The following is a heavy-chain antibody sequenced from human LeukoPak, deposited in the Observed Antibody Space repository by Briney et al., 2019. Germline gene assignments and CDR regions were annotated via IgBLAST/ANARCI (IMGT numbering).Heavy chain of an antibody. CDR3: ARDLRRRVTAIGYGPREYYYYMDV. D-gene: IGHD2-21*02. V-gene: IGHV4-38-2*02. CDR1: GYSISSGYY. Sequence: SETLSLTCTVSGYSISSGYYWGWIRQPPGKGREWIGSIYHSGSTSYNPSLKSRVTMSVDTSKNQFSLKLSSVTAADTAVYYCARDLRRRVTAIGYGPREYYYYMDVWGKGTTVTISS. J-gene: IGHJ6*03. CDR2: IYHSGST.